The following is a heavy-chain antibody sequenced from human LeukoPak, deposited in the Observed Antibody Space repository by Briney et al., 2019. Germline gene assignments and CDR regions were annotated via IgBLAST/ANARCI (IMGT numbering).Heavy chain of an antibody. J-gene: IGHJ4*02. D-gene: IGHD4-17*01. CDR3: ARGGTVTNNLDY. CDR1: GYTFTSYD. CDR2: MNPNSGNT. V-gene: IGHV1-8*01. Sequence: ASVKVSCKASGYTFTSYDINWVRQATGQGLEWMGWMNPNSGNTGYAQKFQGRVTMTRNTSISTAYMELSSLRSEDTAVYYCARGGTVTNNLDYWGQGTLITDSS.